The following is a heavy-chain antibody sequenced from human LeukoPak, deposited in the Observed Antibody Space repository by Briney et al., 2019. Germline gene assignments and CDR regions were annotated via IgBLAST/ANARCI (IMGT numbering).Heavy chain of an antibody. Sequence: PSETLSLTCTVSGGSVSSGSYYWSWIRQPPGKGLEWIGYIYYSGSTNYNPSLKSRVTISVDTSKNQFSLKLSSVTAADTAVYYCARGSYGYYYYYYGMDVWGQGTTVTVSS. CDR3: ARGSYGYYYYYYGMDV. CDR1: GGSVSSGSYY. D-gene: IGHD5-18*01. V-gene: IGHV4-61*01. CDR2: IYYSGST. J-gene: IGHJ6*02.